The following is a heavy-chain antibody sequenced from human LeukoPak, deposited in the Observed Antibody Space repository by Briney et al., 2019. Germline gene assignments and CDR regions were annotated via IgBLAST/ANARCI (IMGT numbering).Heavy chain of an antibody. J-gene: IGHJ3*02. V-gene: IGHV4-4*02. CDR2: IYHSGST. D-gene: IGHD2-2*01. CDR1: GGSFSSSNW. Sequence: SVTLSLTCAVSGGSFSSSNWWSWVRQPPGKGLEWIGEIYHSGSTNYNPSLKSRVTISVDRSKNQFSLKLSSVTAADTAVYYCAREGYCSSTSCSHDAFDIWGQGTMVTVSS. CDR3: AREGYCSSTSCSHDAFDI.